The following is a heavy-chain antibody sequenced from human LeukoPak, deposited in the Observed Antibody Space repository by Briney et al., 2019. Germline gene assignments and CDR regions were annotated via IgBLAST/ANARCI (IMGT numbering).Heavy chain of an antibody. V-gene: IGHV4-34*01. CDR3: ARVTGTTPRYGMDV. CDR2: INHSGST. D-gene: IGHD1-1*01. Sequence: PSETLSLTCAVYGGSFSGYYWSWIRQPPGKGLEWIGEINHSGSTNYNPSLNSRVTISVDTSKNQFSLKLSSVTAADTAVYYCARVTGTTPRYGMDVWGKGTTVTVSS. J-gene: IGHJ6*04. CDR1: GGSFSGYY.